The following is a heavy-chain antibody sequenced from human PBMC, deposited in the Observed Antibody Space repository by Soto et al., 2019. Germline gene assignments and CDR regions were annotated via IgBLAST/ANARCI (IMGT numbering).Heavy chain of an antibody. V-gene: IGHV4-31*03. J-gene: IGHJ3*02. Sequence: SETLSLTCTVSGGSISSGGYYWSWIRQHPGKGLEWIGYIYYSGSTYYNPSLKSRVTISVDTSKNQFSLKLSSVTAADTAVYYCAREIIAARRVEAFDIWAQGTMVTVSS. CDR2: IYYSGST. D-gene: IGHD6-6*01. CDR3: AREIIAARRVEAFDI. CDR1: GGSISSGGYY.